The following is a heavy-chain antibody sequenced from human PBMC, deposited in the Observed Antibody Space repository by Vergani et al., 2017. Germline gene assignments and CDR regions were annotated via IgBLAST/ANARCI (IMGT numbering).Heavy chain of an antibody. V-gene: IGHV4-34*01. J-gene: IGHJ4*02. CDR3: ARGLRLGSYGSWSYDH. CDR1: GGSFSGYY. Sequence: QVQLQQWGAGLLKPSETLSLTCAVYGGSFSGYYWSWIRQPPGKGLEWIWEINHSGSTNYNPSLKSRVTISVDTSKNQFSLKLSSVTAATTAVYYCARGLRLGSYGSWSYDHWGQGTLVTVSS. CDR2: INHSGST. D-gene: IGHD3-10*01.